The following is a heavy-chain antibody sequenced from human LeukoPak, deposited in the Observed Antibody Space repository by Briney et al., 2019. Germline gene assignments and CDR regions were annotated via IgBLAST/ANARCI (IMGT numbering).Heavy chain of an antibody. CDR1: RYTSTSYG. D-gene: IGHD6-13*01. J-gene: IGHJ1*01. CDR3: ARVRSSRVFPIEH. Sequence: SVSPLREASRYTSTSYGIRWVRQAPGQGLEWMGWISAYNGNTNYAQKLQGRVTMTTDTSTSTAYMELRSLRSDDTAVCYCARVRSSRVFPIEHWGRGTLVTVSS. CDR2: ISAYNGNT. V-gene: IGHV1-18*01.